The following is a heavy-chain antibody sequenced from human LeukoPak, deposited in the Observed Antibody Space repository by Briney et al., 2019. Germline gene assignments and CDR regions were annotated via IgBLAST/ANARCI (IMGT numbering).Heavy chain of an antibody. Sequence: ASVKVSCKASGGTFSSYAISWVRQAPGKGLEWMGGFDPEDGETIYAQKFQGGVTMTEDTSTDTAYMELSSLRSEDTAVYYCATGSAADLYYYYGMDVWGQGTTVTVSS. V-gene: IGHV1-24*01. D-gene: IGHD2-2*01. CDR1: GGTFSSYA. CDR2: FDPEDGET. J-gene: IGHJ6*02. CDR3: ATGSAADLYYYYGMDV.